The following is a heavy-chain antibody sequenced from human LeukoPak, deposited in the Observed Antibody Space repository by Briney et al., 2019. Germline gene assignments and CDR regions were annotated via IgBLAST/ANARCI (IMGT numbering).Heavy chain of an antibody. D-gene: IGHD6-13*01. CDR3: ARGRRQQPVLRDAFDI. CDR1: GYSFTSHW. Sequence: GESLKISCKGSGYSFTSHWIGWVRQMPGKGLEWMGITYPGDSDTRYSPSFQGQVTISADKSISTAYLQWSSLKASDTAMYYCARGRRQQPVLRDAFDIWGQGTMVTVSS. V-gene: IGHV5-51*01. CDR2: TYPGDSDT. J-gene: IGHJ3*02.